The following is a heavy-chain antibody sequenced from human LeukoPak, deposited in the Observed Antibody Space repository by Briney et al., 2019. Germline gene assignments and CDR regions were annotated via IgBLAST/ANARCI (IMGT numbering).Heavy chain of an antibody. D-gene: IGHD3-22*01. V-gene: IGHV3-66*02. Sequence: QAGGSLRLSCAASGFTVSSNYMSWVRQAPGKGLEWVSVIYSGGSTYYADSVKGRFTISRDNSKNTLYLQMNSLRAEDTAVYYCASSHAENYYDSSGYYSYWGQGTLVTVSS. CDR1: GFTVSSNY. CDR3: ASSHAENYYDSSGYYSY. J-gene: IGHJ4*02. CDR2: IYSGGST.